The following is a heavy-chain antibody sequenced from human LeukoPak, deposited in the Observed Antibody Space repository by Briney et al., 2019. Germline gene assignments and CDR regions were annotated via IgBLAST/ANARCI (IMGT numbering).Heavy chain of an antibody. J-gene: IGHJ3*02. CDR1: GGSINSYY. D-gene: IGHD3-10*01. Sequence: SETLSLTCTVSGGSINSYYWNWIRQPPGKGLEWIGYIYHSGSTYYNPSLKSRVTISVDRSKNQFSLKLSSVTAADTAVYYCARDYGSGSGAFDIWGQGTMVTVSS. CDR3: ARDYGSGSGAFDI. CDR2: IYHSGST. V-gene: IGHV4-59*12.